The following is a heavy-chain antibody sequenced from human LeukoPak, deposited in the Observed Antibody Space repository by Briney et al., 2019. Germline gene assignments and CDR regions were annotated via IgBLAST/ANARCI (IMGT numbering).Heavy chain of an antibody. V-gene: IGHV4-34*01. J-gene: IGHJ4*02. D-gene: IGHD3-22*01. CDR2: IDHSGST. CDR3: ARSRITMIVVVWFDY. Sequence: SETLSLTCAVYGGSFSGYYWSWIRQPPGKGLEWIGEIDHSGSTNYNPSLKSRVTISVDTSKNQFSLKLSSVTAADTAVYYCARSRITMIVVVWFDYWGQGTLVTVSS. CDR1: GGSFSGYY.